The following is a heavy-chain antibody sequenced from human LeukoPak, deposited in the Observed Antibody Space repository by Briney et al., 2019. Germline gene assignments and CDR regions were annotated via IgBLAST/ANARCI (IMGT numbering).Heavy chain of an antibody. CDR3: AKDLLREVRGVSPYYFDY. Sequence: GGSLRLSCAAPGFTFSSYAMSWVRQAPGKGLDWVSAISGSGGSTFYADSVKGRFNISRDNSKNTLYLQMNSLRAEDTAVYYCAKDLLREVRGVSPYYFDYWGQGTLVTVSS. J-gene: IGHJ4*02. CDR2: ISGSGGST. CDR1: GFTFSSYA. V-gene: IGHV3-23*01. D-gene: IGHD3-10*01.